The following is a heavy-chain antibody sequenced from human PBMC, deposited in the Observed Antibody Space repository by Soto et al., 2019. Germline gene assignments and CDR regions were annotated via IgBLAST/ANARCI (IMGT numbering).Heavy chain of an antibody. D-gene: IGHD6-19*01. CDR3: ARSAAVAGREAFDI. J-gene: IGHJ3*02. CDR1: GGSFSSYY. CDR2: IYYSGGT. Sequence: SETLSLTCTVSGGSFSSYYWGWIRQPPGKGLEWIGYIYYSGGTNYNPSLKSRVTISVDTSRTHFSLKLTSVTAADTAVYYCARSAAVAGREAFDIWGQGTMVTVSS. V-gene: IGHV4-59*01.